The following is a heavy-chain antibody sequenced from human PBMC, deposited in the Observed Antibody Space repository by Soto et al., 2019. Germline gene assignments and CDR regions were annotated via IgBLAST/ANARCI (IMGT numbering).Heavy chain of an antibody. CDR1: GYTFTNYF. CDR3: ARVRGYLDAFDM. CDR2: INLTADRT. V-gene: IGHV1-46*01. D-gene: IGHD2-15*01. Sequence: ASVKVSCKASGYTFTNYFIHWVRQAPGQGLGWMGIINLTADRTTYAQKFQGRVTMTRDTSTSTVYMDLTSLRSEDTAVYYCARVRGYLDAFDMWGQGTMVTVSS. J-gene: IGHJ3*02.